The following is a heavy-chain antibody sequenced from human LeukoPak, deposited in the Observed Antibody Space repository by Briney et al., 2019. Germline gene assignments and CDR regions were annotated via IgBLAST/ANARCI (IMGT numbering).Heavy chain of an antibody. J-gene: IGHJ2*01. CDR2: IYYSGST. CDR3: ARDRGGYFYL. Sequence: PSETLSLTCTVSGGSISSYYWSWIRRPPGKGLEWIGYIYYSGSTNYNPSLKSRVTISVDTSKNQFSLKLSSVTAADTAVFYCARDRGGYFYLWGRGTLVTVSS. D-gene: IGHD4-17*01. CDR1: GGSISSYY. V-gene: IGHV4-59*01.